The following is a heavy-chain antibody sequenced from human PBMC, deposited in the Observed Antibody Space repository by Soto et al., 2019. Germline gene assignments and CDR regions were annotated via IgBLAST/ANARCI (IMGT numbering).Heavy chain of an antibody. CDR2: IYSGGST. V-gene: IGHV3-66*01. J-gene: IGHJ6*02. Sequence: GGSLRLSCAASGFTVSSNYMSWVRQAPGMGLEWVSVIYSGGSTYYADSVKGRFTISRDNSKNTLYLQMNSLRAEDTAVYYCASINSSSWKGPYYYGMDVWGQGTTVTVSS. CDR3: ASINSSSWKGPYYYGMDV. CDR1: GFTVSSNY. D-gene: IGHD6-13*01.